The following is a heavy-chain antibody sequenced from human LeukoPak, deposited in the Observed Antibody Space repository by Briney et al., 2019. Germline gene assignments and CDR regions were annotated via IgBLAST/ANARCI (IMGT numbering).Heavy chain of an antibody. D-gene: IGHD4-17*01. Sequence: PGETLGLSCAACGFTFSSYDMSWVRQAPGKGLECVSAISGSGGTKYYADLVKRRLTTSRDNYKHILYLQMHSLRAEDTSVYYCAKGSSYGDYLDEFGIWGQRKMVNVSS. J-gene: IGHJ3*02. CDR2: ISGSGGTK. CDR3: AKGSSYGDYLDEFGI. V-gene: IGHV3-23*01. CDR1: GFTFSSYD.